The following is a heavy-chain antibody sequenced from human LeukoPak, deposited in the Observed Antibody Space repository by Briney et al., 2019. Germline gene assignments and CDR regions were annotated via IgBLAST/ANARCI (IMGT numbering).Heavy chain of an antibody. V-gene: IGHV3-21*01. J-gene: IGHJ6*02. Sequence: GGSLRLSCAASGFTFSSYSMNWVRQAPGKGLEWVSSISSSSSYIYYADSVKGRFTISRDNAKNSLYLQMNSLRAEDTAVYYCAREWNSSGWYGSYYYGMDVWGQGTTVTVSS. CDR1: GFTFSSYS. CDR2: ISSSSSYI. CDR3: AREWNSSGWYGSYYYGMDV. D-gene: IGHD6-19*01.